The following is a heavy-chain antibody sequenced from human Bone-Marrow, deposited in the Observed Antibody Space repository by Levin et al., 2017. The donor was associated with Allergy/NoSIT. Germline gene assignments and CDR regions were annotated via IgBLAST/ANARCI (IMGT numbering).Heavy chain of an antibody. CDR2: ISYDGSEK. V-gene: IGHV3-30*03. Sequence: GGSLRLSCAASGFNFEVYGIHWVRQAPGKGLEWVSIISYDGSEKYFADSVKGRFTISRDNAKNTVSLQMNSLRHEDTALYYCVRNSASTLGWRMDVWGQGTMVTVSS. CDR3: VRNSASTLGWRMDV. J-gene: IGHJ6*02. CDR1: GFNFEVYG. D-gene: IGHD3-10*01.